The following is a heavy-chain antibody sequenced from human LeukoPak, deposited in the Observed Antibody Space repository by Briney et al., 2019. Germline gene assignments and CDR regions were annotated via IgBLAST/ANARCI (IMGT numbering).Heavy chain of an antibody. D-gene: IGHD3-10*01. CDR3: ARHVAFTGSYGSYYFDY. CDR1: GGSISSYY. J-gene: IGHJ4*02. Sequence: SETLSLTCTVSGGSISSYYWSWIRQPPGKGLEWIGYISYSGSTNYNPSLKSRVTISVDTSKKQFSLKLSSVTAADTAVYYCARHVAFTGSYGSYYFDYWGQGTLATVSS. CDR2: ISYSGST. V-gene: IGHV4-59*08.